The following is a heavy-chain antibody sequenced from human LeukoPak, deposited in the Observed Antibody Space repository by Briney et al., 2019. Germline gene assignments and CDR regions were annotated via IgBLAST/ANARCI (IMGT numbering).Heavy chain of an antibody. CDR1: GFTFSSYW. J-gene: IGHJ6*02. CDR2: IKQDGSEK. Sequence: GGSLRLSWAASGFTFSSYWMSWVRQAPGKGLEWVANIKQDGSEKYYVDSVKGRFTISRDNAKNSLYLQMNSLRAEDTAVYYCAREYDFWSGSYYYYYYGMDVWGQGTTVTVSS. V-gene: IGHV3-7*01. CDR3: AREYDFWSGSYYYYYYGMDV. D-gene: IGHD3-3*01.